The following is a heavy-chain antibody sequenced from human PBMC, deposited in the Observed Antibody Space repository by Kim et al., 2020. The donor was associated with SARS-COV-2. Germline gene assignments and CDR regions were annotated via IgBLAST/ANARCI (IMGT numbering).Heavy chain of an antibody. CDR2: ISGSGGST. D-gene: IGHD6-13*01. Sequence: GGSLRLSCAASGFTFSSYAMSWVRQAPGKGLEWVSAISGSGGSTYYADSVKGRFTISRDNSKNTLYLQMNSLRAEDTAVYYCGKDKFRAAAGTFINVYGMDVWGQGTTVTVSS. V-gene: IGHV3-23*01. CDR3: GKDKFRAAAGTFINVYGMDV. J-gene: IGHJ6*02. CDR1: GFTFSSYA.